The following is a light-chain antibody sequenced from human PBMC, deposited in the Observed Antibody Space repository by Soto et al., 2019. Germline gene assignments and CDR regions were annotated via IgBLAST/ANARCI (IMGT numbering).Light chain of an antibody. Sequence: SYELTQPPSVSVSPGQTASITCSGDKLGDKYASGYQQKPGQARVLFIYQDIKRPSVIPERFSGSNSGNTATLTISGTQAMDEADYYCQAWDRGSAHVFGTGTKLTVL. CDR3: QAWDRGSAHV. CDR2: QDI. V-gene: IGLV3-1*01. J-gene: IGLJ1*01. CDR1: KLGDKY.